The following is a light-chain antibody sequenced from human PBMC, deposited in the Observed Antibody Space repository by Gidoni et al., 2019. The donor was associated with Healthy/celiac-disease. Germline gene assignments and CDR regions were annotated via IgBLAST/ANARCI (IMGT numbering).Light chain of an antibody. CDR3: QSADSSGTHVV. V-gene: IGLV3-25*03. CDR1: ALPKQY. Sequence: SYELTQPPTVSVYPGQTASITCSGDALPKQYAYWYQQKPGQAPVLVIYKDSERPSWIPERFSGSSSGTTVTLTIRGVQAEDEADYYCQSADSSGTHVVFGGGTKLTVL. J-gene: IGLJ2*01. CDR2: KDS.